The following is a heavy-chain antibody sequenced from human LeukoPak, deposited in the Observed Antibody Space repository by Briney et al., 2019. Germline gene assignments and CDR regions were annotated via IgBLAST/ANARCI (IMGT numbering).Heavy chain of an antibody. D-gene: IGHD3-3*01. CDR1: GGSFSGYY. CDR2: VNHSGST. J-gene: IGHJ6*02. CDR3: ARRVITIFGVVINYGMDV. V-gene: IGHV4-34*01. Sequence: SETLSLTCAVYGGSFSGYYWSWIRQPPGKELEWIGEVNHSGSTNYNPSLKSRVTISVDTSKNQFSLKLSSVTAADTAVYYCARRVITIFGVVINYGMDVWGQGTTVTVSS.